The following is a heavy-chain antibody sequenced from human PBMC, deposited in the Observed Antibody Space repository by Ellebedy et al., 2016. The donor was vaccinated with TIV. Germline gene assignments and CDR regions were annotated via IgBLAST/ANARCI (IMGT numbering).Heavy chain of an antibody. D-gene: IGHD2-2*01. Sequence: SVKVSXKASGGTFSSYAISWVRQAPGQGLEWMGGIIPIFGTANYAQKFQGRVTITADESTSTAYMELSSLRSEDTAVYYCARLGESNGIVVVPAAVMDVWGQGTTVTVSS. V-gene: IGHV1-69*13. J-gene: IGHJ6*02. CDR1: GGTFSSYA. CDR2: IIPIFGTA. CDR3: ARLGESNGIVVVPAAVMDV.